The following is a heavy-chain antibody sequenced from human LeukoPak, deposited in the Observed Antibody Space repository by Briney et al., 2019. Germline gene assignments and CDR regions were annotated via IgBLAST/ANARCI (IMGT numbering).Heavy chain of an antibody. CDR1: GFTFSSYG. V-gene: IGHV3-30*18. Sequence: GGSLRLSCAASGFTFSSYGMHWVRQAPGKGLEWVAVISYDGSNNYYADAVKGRFTISRDNSKNTLYLQMNSLRAEDTAVYYCAKGRVRGAAGYYGRDVWGQGTTVTVSS. D-gene: IGHD3-10*01. CDR2: ISYDGSNN. J-gene: IGHJ6*02. CDR3: AKGRVRGAAGYYGRDV.